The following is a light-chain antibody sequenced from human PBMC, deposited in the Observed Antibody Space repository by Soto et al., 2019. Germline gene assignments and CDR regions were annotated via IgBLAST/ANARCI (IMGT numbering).Light chain of an antibody. V-gene: IGKV3-20*01. Sequence: EIVLTQSPGTLSLSPGERFTLSCRASQTVSSNYLAWYQQKPGQAPRLLIYGASSRATGIPDRFSGSGSGTDFTLTISRLEPEDFAVYYCQQYGSHPITFGQGTRREIK. J-gene: IGKJ5*01. CDR2: GAS. CDR1: QTVSSNY. CDR3: QQYGSHPIT.